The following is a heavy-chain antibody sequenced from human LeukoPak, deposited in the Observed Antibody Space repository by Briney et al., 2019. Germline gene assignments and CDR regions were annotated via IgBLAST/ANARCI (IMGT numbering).Heavy chain of an antibody. CDR3: ARVSRSGSSWYWFDP. D-gene: IGHD6-13*01. CDR2: ISSSSSYI. CDR1: GFTFSSYS. J-gene: IGHJ5*02. V-gene: IGHV3-21*01. Sequence: GSLRLSCAASGFTFSSYSMNWVRQAPGKGLEWVPSISSSSSYIYYADSVKGRFTISRDNAKNSLYLQMNSLRAEDTAVYYCARVSRSGSSWYWFDPWGQGTLVTVSS.